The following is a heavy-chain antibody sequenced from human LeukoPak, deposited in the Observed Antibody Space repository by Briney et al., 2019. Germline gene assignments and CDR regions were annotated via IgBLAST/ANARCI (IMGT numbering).Heavy chain of an antibody. V-gene: IGHV3-7*01. Sequence: GGSLRLSCAASGFNFTAFWMSWVRQTPEKGLEFVANINRDSSVKNYVDSVKGRFTISRDNAENSVYLQMSSLRAEDTALYYCARDPGWSSFDIWGQGAMVTVSS. J-gene: IGHJ3*02. CDR1: GFNFTAFW. CDR3: ARDPGWSSFDI. D-gene: IGHD2-15*01. CDR2: INRDSSVK.